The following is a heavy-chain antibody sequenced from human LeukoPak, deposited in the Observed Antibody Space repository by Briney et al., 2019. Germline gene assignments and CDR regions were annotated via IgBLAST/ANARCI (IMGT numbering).Heavy chain of an antibody. CDR2: ISSSGSTI. CDR1: GFTFSSYE. Sequence: AGTLRLSCAASGFTFSSYEMNWVRQPPGKGLEWVSYISSSGSTIYYADSVKGRFTISRDNAKNSLYLQMNSLRAEDTAVYYCARYYCRGGSYNNEGDYWGQGTLVAVSS. CDR3: ARYYCRGGSYNNEGDY. D-gene: IGHD2-15*01. J-gene: IGHJ4*02. V-gene: IGHV3-48*03.